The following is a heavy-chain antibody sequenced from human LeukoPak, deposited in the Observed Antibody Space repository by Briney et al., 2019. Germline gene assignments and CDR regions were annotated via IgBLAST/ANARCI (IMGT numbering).Heavy chain of an antibody. V-gene: IGHV4-59*12. CDR2: FYYSGST. CDR3: ARVTRGSSYFDY. J-gene: IGHJ4*02. CDR1: GGYISSYY. Sequence: PSETLSLTCTVSGGYISSYYWSWIRQPPGKGLEWIGYFYYSGSTNYNPSLKSRVTISVDTSKNQFSLKLSSVTAADTAVYYCARVTRGSSYFDYWGQGTLVTVSS. D-gene: IGHD1-26*01.